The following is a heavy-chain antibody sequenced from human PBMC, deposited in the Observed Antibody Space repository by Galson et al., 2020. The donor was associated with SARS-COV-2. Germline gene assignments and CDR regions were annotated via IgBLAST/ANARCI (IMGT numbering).Heavy chain of an antibody. Sequence: GESLKIPCQGSGYRFTSYWIGWVRPMPGKGLEWMGNIYPGDSDTRYSPSFQGQVTISADKSISTAYLQWSSLKASDTAMYYCASYSGYDYRFAFDIWGQGTMVTVSS. V-gene: IGHV5-51*01. CDR2: IYPGDSDT. J-gene: IGHJ3*02. CDR1: GYRFTSYW. CDR3: ASYSGYDYRFAFDI. D-gene: IGHD5-12*01.